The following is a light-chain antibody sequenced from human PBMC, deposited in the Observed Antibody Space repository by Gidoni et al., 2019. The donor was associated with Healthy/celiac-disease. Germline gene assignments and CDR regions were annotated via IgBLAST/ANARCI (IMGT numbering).Light chain of an antibody. Sequence: EIMLPKSPGTLSLFSGERATLSCRASQSVSSNYLALYQQKPGQAPRLIIYGACSRATGIPDRFSGSGSGTDFTLTISRLEPEDFAVYYCQQYGSSPTFGGGTKVEIK. J-gene: IGKJ4*01. CDR3: QQYGSSPT. CDR2: GAC. CDR1: QSVSSNY. V-gene: IGKV3-20*01.